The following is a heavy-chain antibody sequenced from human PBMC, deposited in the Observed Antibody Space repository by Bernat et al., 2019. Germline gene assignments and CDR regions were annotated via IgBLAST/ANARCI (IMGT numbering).Heavy chain of an antibody. V-gene: IGHV3-66*01. CDR2: IYSGGIT. CDR1: GFTVSSNY. Sequence: EVQLVESGGGLVQPGGSLRLSCAASGFTVSSNYMSWVRQAPGKGLEWVSVIYSGGITYYADSVKVRFTISRDNSKNTLYLQMNSLRSEDTAVYYCARDLRRWELDHWGQGTLVNVYS. J-gene: IGHJ5*02. D-gene: IGHD4-23*01. CDR3: ARDLRRWELDH.